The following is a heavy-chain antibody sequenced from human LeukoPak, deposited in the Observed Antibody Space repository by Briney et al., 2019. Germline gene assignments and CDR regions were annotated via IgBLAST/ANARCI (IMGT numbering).Heavy chain of an antibody. CDR3: ARQFGGGPSDS. CDR2: ISNSGSTI. J-gene: IGHJ4*02. D-gene: IGHD3-16*01. Sequence: PGGSLRLSCAASGFTFTDYYVNWIRQAPGKGLEWVSYISNSGSTIYYADSVRGRFTISRDNAKNSLYLQMNSLRAEDTAVYYCARQFGGGPSDSWGQGTLVTVSP. V-gene: IGHV3-11*01. CDR1: GFTFTDYY.